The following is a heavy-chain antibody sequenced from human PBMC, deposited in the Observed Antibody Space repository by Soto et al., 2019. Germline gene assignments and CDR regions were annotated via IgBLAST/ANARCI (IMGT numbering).Heavy chain of an antibody. V-gene: IGHV1-69*12. D-gene: IGHD1-1*01. Sequence: QVQLEQSGAEVKKPGSSVKVSCKASGGTFRNSAISWVRQAPGQGLEWMGGIMPIFRTPDYAQKFQGRVTITADESTSTAYMELSGLRSDDTAVYYCARDNDRPQLGGNYYYILDVWGQGTTVNVSS. CDR1: GGTFRNSA. CDR3: ARDNDRPQLGGNYYYILDV. J-gene: IGHJ6*02. CDR2: IMPIFRTP.